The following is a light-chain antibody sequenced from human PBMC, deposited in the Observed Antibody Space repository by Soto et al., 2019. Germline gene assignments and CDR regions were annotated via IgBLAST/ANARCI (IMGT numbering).Light chain of an antibody. Sequence: QSALTQPPSASGSPGQSVTISCTGTSSDVGGYNYVSWYQQHPGKAPKVMIYEVSKRPSGVPDRFSGSKSGNTASLTVSGLQAEDEADYYCSSNAGSNTVVVFGGGTKLTVL. CDR3: SSNAGSNTVVV. V-gene: IGLV2-8*01. J-gene: IGLJ2*01. CDR2: EVS. CDR1: SSDVGGYNY.